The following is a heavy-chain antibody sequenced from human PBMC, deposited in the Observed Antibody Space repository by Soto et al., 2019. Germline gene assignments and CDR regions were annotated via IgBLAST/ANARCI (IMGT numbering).Heavy chain of an antibody. Sequence: EVQLVQSGGGLVQPGGSLRLTCVGSGFTFSDFYMNWVRQAPGKGLEWVANIRPDGYGQNLVESVKGRFTTSRDNAKYSLFRQMNSLRADDTAVYYCAGWGGHDYKYGGQRILVTVSS. J-gene: IGHJ4*02. V-gene: IGHV3-7*03. CDR3: AGWGGHDYKY. CDR2: IRPDGYGQ. CDR1: GFTFSDFY. D-gene: IGHD4-4*01.